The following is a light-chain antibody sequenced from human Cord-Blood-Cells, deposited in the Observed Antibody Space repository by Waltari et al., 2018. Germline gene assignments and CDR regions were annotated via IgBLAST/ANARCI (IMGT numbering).Light chain of an antibody. CDR3: QQYNNWPPLT. CDR2: GAS. J-gene: IGKJ4*01. V-gene: IGKV3-15*01. Sequence: EIVMKQSPATLSVSPGERATLHCRASQSVSSNLAWYQQKPGQAPRLLIYGASTRATGIPARFSGSGSGTEFTLTISSLQSEDFAVYYWQQYNNWPPLTFGGGTKVEIK. CDR1: QSVSSN.